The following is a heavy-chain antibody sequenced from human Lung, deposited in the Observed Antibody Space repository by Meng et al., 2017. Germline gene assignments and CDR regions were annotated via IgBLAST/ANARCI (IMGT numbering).Heavy chain of an antibody. CDR1: AGASRDYC. V-gene: IGHV4-34*01. J-gene: IGHJ4*02. Sequence: GHQLQWGAALLKPSDTLPLSGVVAAGASRDYCWSWNRQPPGKWLESIGETNHSGRNNYNPALESRATISVDTSQNILSLKLSSVTAADSAVYYCARGPTTMAHDFDYWGQGTLVTVSS. CDR3: ARGPTTMAHDFDY. D-gene: IGHD4-11*01. CDR2: TNHSGRN.